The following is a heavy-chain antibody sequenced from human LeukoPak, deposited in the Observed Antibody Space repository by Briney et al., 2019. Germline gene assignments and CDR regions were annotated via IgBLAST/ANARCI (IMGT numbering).Heavy chain of an antibody. D-gene: IGHD2-8*02. J-gene: IGHJ4*02. CDR3: ARLSETPAFYPGGRYLYLAY. V-gene: IGHV1-69*04. CDR1: GGTFSSYA. CDR2: IIPILGIA. Sequence: GASVKVSCTASGGTFSSYAISWVRQAPGQGLEWMGRIIPILGIANYAQKFQGRVTMTRDTSTSTAYMELSSLKSEDTAVYYCARLSETPAFYPGGRYLYLAYWGQGAQVTVSS.